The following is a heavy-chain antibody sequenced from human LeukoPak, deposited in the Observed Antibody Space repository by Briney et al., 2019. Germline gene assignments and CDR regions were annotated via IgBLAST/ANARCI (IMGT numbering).Heavy chain of an antibody. CDR1: GGSISSSSYY. CDR2: TYYSGST. Sequence: SETLSLTCTVSGGSISSSSYYWGWIRQPPGKGLEWIGSTYYSGSTYCNPSLKSRVTISVDTSKNQFSLKLSSVTAADTAVYYCARGSNLLRTLDYWGQGILVTVSS. D-gene: IGHD3-10*01. J-gene: IGHJ4*02. CDR3: ARGSNLLRTLDY. V-gene: IGHV4-39*01.